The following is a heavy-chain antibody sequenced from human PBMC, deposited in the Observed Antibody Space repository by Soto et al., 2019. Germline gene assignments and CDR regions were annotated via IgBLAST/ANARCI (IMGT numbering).Heavy chain of an antibody. CDR2: IKQDGSEK. J-gene: IGHJ4*02. V-gene: IGHV3-7*01. CDR3: ARVIGYSYGYDFDY. CDR1: GFTFSSYW. Sequence: GGSLRLSCAASGFTFSSYWMSWVRQAPGKGLEWVANIKQDGSEKYYVDSVKGRFTISRDNAKNSLYLQMNSLRAEDTAVYYCARVIGYSYGYDFDYWGQGTLVTVSS. D-gene: IGHD5-18*01.